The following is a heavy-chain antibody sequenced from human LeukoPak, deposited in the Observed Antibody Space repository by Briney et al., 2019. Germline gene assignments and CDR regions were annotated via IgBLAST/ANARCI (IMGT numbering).Heavy chain of an antibody. CDR1: GGSISSYY. J-gene: IGHJ4*02. CDR2: IYYSGST. V-gene: IGHV4-59*01. CDR3: ARAAAPMVRGVPYYFDY. Sequence: PSETLSLTCTVSGGSISSYYWSWIRQPPGKGLEWIGYIYYSGSTNYNPSLKSRVTISVDTSKNQFSLKLSSVTAADTAVYYRARAAAPMVRGVPYYFDYWGQGTLVTVSS. D-gene: IGHD3-10*01.